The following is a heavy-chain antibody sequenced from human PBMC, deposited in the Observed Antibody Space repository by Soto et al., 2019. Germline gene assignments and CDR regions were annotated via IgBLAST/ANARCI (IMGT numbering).Heavy chain of an antibody. V-gene: IGHV1-46*01. CDR3: ARDPNVGLNYHYYGMDV. Sequence: ASVKVSCKASGYTFTSYYIHWVRQAPGQGLEWVGIINPGGGSTSSALKFRGRVTIDRDTSTSTVYMELSSLRSEDTAVYYCARDPNVGLNYHYYGMDVRGQGTTVTVSS. CDR2: INPGGGST. CDR1: GYTFTSYY. J-gene: IGHJ6*02.